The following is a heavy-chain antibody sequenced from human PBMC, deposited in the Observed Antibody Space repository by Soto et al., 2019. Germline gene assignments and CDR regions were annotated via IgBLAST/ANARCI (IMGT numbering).Heavy chain of an antibody. CDR2: INSDGSST. J-gene: IGHJ4*02. V-gene: IGHV3-74*01. Sequence: EVQLVESGGGLVQPGGSLRLSCAASGFTFSSYWMHWVRQAPGKGLVWVSRINSDGSSTSYADSVKGRFTISRDNAKNTLYLKMNGRRAEDPAVFSGARGGGGGGFDYWGQGTLVTVSS. CDR1: GFTFSSYW. CDR3: ARGGGGGGFDY. D-gene: IGHD3-10*01.